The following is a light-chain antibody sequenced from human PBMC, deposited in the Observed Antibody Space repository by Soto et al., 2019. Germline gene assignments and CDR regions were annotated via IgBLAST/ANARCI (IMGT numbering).Light chain of an antibody. CDR2: DVS. J-gene: IGLJ2*01. CDR3: SSYSSSSTLDV. CDR1: SSDVGGFNY. V-gene: IGLV2-14*01. Sequence: QSALTQPASVSGSPGQSITISCTGTSSDVGGFNYVSWYQHYPGKAPKLMIYDVSNRPSGVSNRFSGSKSGNTPSLTISGLQAEDEADYYCSSYSSSSTLDVFGGGTKLTVL.